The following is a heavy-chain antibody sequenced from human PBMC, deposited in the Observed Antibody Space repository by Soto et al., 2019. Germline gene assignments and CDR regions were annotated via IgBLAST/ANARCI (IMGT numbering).Heavy chain of an antibody. CDR2: IYYSGST. V-gene: IGHV4-39*01. Sequence: PSETLSLTCTVSGGSISSSSYYWGWIRQPPGKGLEWIGSIYYSGSTYYNPSLKSRVTISVDTSKNQFSLKLSSVTAADTAVYYCARPLWFGEGTMDVWGPGTTVTVSS. CDR3: ARPLWFGEGTMDV. J-gene: IGHJ6*02. D-gene: IGHD3-10*01. CDR1: GGSISSSSYY.